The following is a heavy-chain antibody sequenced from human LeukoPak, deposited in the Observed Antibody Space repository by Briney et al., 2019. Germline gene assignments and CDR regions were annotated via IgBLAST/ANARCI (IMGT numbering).Heavy chain of an antibody. CDR2: IYSGGST. Sequence: GGSLRLSCAAPGFTVSSNYMSWVRQAPGKGLEWVSVIYSGGSTYYADSVKGRFTISRDNSKNTLYLQMNSLRAEDTAVYYCALSKTGTTLRDYWGQGTLVTVSS. CDR1: GFTVSSNY. D-gene: IGHD1-7*01. V-gene: IGHV3-66*02. CDR3: ALSKTGTTLRDY. J-gene: IGHJ4*02.